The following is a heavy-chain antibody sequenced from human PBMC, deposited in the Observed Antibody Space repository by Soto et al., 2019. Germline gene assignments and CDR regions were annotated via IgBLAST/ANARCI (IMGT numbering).Heavy chain of an antibody. J-gene: IGHJ5*02. V-gene: IGHV4-61*01. D-gene: IGHD6-6*01. CDR2: IYYSGST. CDR3: ARAEYSSSSVDWFDP. Sequence: PSETLSLTCSVSGDSVSSVNYYWNWIRQPPGKGLEWIGYIYYSGSTNYNPSLKSRVTISIDTSKNQFSLKLSSVTAADTAVYYCARAEYSSSSVDWFDPWGQGTLVTVSS. CDR1: GDSVSSVNYY.